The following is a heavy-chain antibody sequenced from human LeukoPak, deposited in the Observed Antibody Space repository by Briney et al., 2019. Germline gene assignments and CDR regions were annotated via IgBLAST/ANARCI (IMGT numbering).Heavy chain of an antibody. CDR3: ASLWFGELLWNYYYMDV. CDR1: GFTFSNYW. CDR2: INSDGSST. Sequence: GGSLRLSCAASGFTFSNYWMHWVRQAPGKGLVWVSRINSDGSSTSYADSVKGRFTISRDNSKNTLYLQMNSLRAEDTAVYYCASLWFGELLWNYYYMDVWGKGTTVTVSS. D-gene: IGHD3-10*01. V-gene: IGHV3-74*01. J-gene: IGHJ6*03.